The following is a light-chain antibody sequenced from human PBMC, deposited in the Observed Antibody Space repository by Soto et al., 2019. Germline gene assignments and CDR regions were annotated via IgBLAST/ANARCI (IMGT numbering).Light chain of an antibody. CDR3: QQFGNSPWT. J-gene: IGKJ1*01. Sequence: EIVLTQSPGTLSSSPGGRATLSCRASQSVPSTYFAWYQQKSGQPPRLLISGTSNRATGIPDRFSGSGSGRDFTLTISRLEPEDFAVYFCQQFGNSPWTFGQGTKVDIK. CDR2: GTS. V-gene: IGKV3-20*01. CDR1: QSVPSTY.